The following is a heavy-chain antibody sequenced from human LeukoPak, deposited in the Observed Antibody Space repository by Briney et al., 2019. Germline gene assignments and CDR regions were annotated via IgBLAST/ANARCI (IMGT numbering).Heavy chain of an antibody. CDR2: IYSGGST. V-gene: IGHV3-66*01. D-gene: IGHD1-1*01. CDR1: GFTVSSNY. J-gene: IGHJ4*02. CDR3: ARGRPGYYFDY. Sequence: GGSLRLSCAASGFTVSSNYMSWVRQAPGKGLEWDSVIYSGGSTSYADSVKGRLTNSRDNSKNKLYLQMDRLRAEDTAVYYWARGRPGYYFDYWGQGTLVTVSS.